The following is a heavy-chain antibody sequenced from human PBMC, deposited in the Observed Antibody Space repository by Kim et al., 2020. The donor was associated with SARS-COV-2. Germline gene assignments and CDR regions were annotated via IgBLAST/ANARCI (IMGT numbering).Heavy chain of an antibody. CDR3: ARDYEAAAVYDP. Sequence: SETLSLTCTVSGGSISSSSYYWGWIRQPPGKGLEWIGSIYYSGSTYYNPSLKSRVTISVDTSKNQFSLKLSSVTAADTAVYYCARDYEAAAVYDPWGQGTLVTVSS. D-gene: IGHD6-13*01. J-gene: IGHJ5*02. V-gene: IGHV4-39*07. CDR2: IYYSGST. CDR1: GGSISSSSYY.